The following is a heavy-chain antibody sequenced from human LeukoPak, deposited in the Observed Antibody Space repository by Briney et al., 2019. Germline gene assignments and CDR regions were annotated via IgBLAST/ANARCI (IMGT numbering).Heavy chain of an antibody. CDR2: IKQDGSEK. V-gene: IGHV3-7*03. Sequence: RGSLRLSCAASGFTFSSYWMSWVRQAPGKGLEWVANIKQDGSEKYYVDPVKGRFTISRDNAKNSLYLQMNSLRAEDTAVYYCARDEIQLWLNYWGQGTLVTVSS. D-gene: IGHD5-18*01. CDR3: ARDEIQLWLNY. CDR1: GFTFSSYW. J-gene: IGHJ4*02.